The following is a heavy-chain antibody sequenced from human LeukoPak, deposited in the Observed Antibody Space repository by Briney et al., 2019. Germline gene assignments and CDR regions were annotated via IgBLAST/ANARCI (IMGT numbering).Heavy chain of an antibody. V-gene: IGHV4-59*01. J-gene: IGHJ4*02. Sequence: SETLSLTCTASGGSISYYYWSWIRQPPGKGLEWIGYIYHSGSTNYNPSLKSRVTISIDTSKNQFSLKLSSVTAADTAVYYCARVASGGTVYFDYWGQGTPVTVSS. CDR1: GGSISYYY. CDR3: ARVASGGTVYFDY. D-gene: IGHD6-13*01. CDR2: IYHSGST.